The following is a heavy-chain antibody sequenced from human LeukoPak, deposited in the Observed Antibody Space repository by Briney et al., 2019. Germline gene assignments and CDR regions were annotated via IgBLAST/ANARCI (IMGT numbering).Heavy chain of an antibody. J-gene: IGHJ4*02. CDR1: GGSFSGYY. V-gene: IGHV4-34*01. D-gene: IGHD5-12*01. Sequence: SETLSLTCAVYGGSFSGYYWSWIRQPPGKGLEWIGEINHSGSTNHNPSLKSRVTISVDTSKDQFSLKLSSVTAADTAVYYCARIGGYSGYDNFDYWGQGTLVTVSS. CDR3: ARIGGYSGYDNFDY. CDR2: INHSGST.